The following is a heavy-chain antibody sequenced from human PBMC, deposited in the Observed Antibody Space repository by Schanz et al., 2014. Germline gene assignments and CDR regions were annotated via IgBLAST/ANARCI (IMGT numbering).Heavy chain of an antibody. J-gene: IGHJ6*03. D-gene: IGHD4-17*01. CDR3: ARAPVTVGPYHYYMGV. V-gene: IGHV1-46*01. CDR1: GYTFTSYY. Sequence: QVQLVQSGAEVKKPGASVKVSCEASGYTFTSYYIHWFRQAPGQGLEWMGLINPSVGNTNYAQKFQGRVTITKDTSTSTTYMELSSLRSEDTAVYYCARAPVTVGPYHYYMGVWGKGTTVSVSS. CDR2: INPSVGNT.